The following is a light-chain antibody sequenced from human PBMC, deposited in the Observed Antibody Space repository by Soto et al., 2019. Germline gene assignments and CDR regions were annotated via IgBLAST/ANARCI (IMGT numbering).Light chain of an antibody. J-gene: IGKJ1*01. CDR3: LQDYDYPWT. Sequence: ATQMTQSPSSVSASVGDRVTITCRASQGIRNDLGWYQQKPGKAPKFLIYAASSLQSGVPSRFSGSGSGTDFTLTISSLQPEDFATYYCLQDYDYPWTFGQGTKVEIK. CDR2: AAS. CDR1: QGIRND. V-gene: IGKV1-6*01.